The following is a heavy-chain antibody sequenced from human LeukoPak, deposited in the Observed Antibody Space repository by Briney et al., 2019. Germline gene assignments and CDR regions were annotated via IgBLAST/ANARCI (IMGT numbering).Heavy chain of an antibody. V-gene: IGHV4-59*08. CDR3: ARHRDYYYYGMDV. Sequence: SETLSLTCTVSGGSISTYYWSWIRQPAGEGLEWIGEINHSGSTNYNPSLKSRVTISVDTSKNQFSLKLSSVTAADTAVYYCARHRDYYYYGMDVWGQGTTVTVSS. D-gene: IGHD3-10*01. CDR2: INHSGST. J-gene: IGHJ6*02. CDR1: GGSISTYY.